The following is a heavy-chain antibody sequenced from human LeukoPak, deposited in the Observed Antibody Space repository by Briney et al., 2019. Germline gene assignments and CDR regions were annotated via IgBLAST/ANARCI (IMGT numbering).Heavy chain of an antibody. J-gene: IGHJ4*02. CDR1: GYSFTTYW. D-gene: IGHD3-22*01. V-gene: IGHV5-51*01. Sequence: GESLKISCKGSGYSFTTYWIGWVRQMPGKGLEWMGIIYPGDYDTRYSPSFQGQVTISADKSISTAYLQWSSLKASDTAMYYCARRNRKNYYDSSGYYYDYWGQGTLVTVSS. CDR2: IYPGDYDT. CDR3: ARRNRKNYYDSSGYYYDY.